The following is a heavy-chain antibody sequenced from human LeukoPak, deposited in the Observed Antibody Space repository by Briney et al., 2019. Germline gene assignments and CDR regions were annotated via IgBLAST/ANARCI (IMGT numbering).Heavy chain of an antibody. V-gene: IGHV3-30*04. Sequence: GRSLRLSCAASGFTFSICAMHWVRQAPGKGLEWVATISYDGRNTFYADSVKGRFTISRDNSKDTLYLQMNSLRAEDTAVHYCARATSYNNYGMDVWGQGTTVTVSS. D-gene: IGHD1-14*01. CDR2: ISYDGRNT. CDR3: ARATSYNNYGMDV. CDR1: GFTFSICA. J-gene: IGHJ6*02.